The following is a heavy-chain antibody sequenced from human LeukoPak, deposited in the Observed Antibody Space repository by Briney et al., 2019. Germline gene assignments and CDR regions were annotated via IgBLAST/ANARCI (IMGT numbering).Heavy chain of an antibody. CDR3: AREVTTGWFDP. CDR1: GFTFSSYD. V-gene: IGHV3-13*01. D-gene: IGHD1-1*01. J-gene: IGHJ5*02. CDR2: IGTAGDT. Sequence: GGSLRLSCAASGFTFSSYDMHWVRQATGKGLEWVSAIGTAGDTYYPGSVKGRFTISRENAKNSLYLQMNSLRAGDTAVYYCAREVTTGWFDPWGQGTLVTVSS.